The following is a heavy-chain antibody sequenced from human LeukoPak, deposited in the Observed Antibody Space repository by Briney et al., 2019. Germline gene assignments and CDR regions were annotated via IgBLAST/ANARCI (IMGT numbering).Heavy chain of an antibody. V-gene: IGHV3-23*01. CDR3: VRDRAEGRAWVEFDP. CDR2: IVASSGST. J-gene: IGHJ5*02. CDR1: GFSISNSA. Sequence: GGSLRLSCAASGFSISNSAMSWVRQAPGKGLEWVSLIVASSGSTFYADSVKGRFTISRDSSKNTLYLQMNSLRVEDTAVYHCVRDRAEGRAWVEFDPWGQGTVVTVSS.